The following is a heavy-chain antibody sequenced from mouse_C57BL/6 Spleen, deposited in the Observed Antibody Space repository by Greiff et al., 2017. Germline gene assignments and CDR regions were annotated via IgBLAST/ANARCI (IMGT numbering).Heavy chain of an antibody. V-gene: IGHV5-16*01. D-gene: IGHD1-1*01. CDR1: GFTFSDYY. Sequence: EVKLVESEGGLVQPGSSMKLSCTASGFTFSDYYMAWVRQVPETGLEWVANINYDGSSTYYLDSLKSRFIISRDNAKNILYLQMSSLKSEDTATYYCARVPITTVVATDYAMDYWGQGTSVTVSS. J-gene: IGHJ4*01. CDR3: ARVPITTVVATDYAMDY. CDR2: INYDGSST.